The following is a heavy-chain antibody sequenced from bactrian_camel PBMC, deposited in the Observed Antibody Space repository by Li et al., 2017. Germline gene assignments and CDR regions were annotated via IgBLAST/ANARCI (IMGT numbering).Heavy chain of an antibody. V-gene: IGHV3S53*01. CDR1: QYINNDCR. CDR2: IRRDGAT. CDR3: LTNTDYGMGKGPCYVY. D-gene: IGHD5*01. Sequence: HVQLVESGGGSVQAGGSLQLSCAAAQYINNDCRLGWYRQSPGKEREKVSTIRRDGATTYTDSVKGRFTISQDNAKNTLYTQMNSLKTEDTAMYYCLTNTDYGMGKGPCYVYWGQGTQVTVS. J-gene: IGHJ4*01.